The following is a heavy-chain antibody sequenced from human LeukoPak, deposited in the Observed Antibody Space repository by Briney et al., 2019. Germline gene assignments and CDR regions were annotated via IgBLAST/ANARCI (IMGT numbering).Heavy chain of an antibody. Sequence: GGSLRLSCAASGFTFSSYAMHWVRQAPGKGLEWVAVISYDGSNKYYADSVKGRFTISRDNSKNTLYLQMNSLRAEDTAVYYCARPPMVREYYFDYWGQGTLVTVSS. D-gene: IGHD3-10*01. CDR3: ARPPMVREYYFDY. CDR1: GFTFSSYA. V-gene: IGHV3-30-3*01. J-gene: IGHJ4*02. CDR2: ISYDGSNK.